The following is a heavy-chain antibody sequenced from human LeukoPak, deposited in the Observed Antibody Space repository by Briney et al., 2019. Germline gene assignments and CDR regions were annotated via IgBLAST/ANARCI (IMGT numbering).Heavy chain of an antibody. V-gene: IGHV3-48*04. Sequence: GGSLRLSCAASGFIFSSYSMNWVRQAPGKGLEWVSYIRRNGSPTHYADSVKGQFTISRDNDKNSVYLQMTSLRVEDTAVYYCVRDPEALDYWGQGTLVTVSS. CDR2: IRRNGSPT. CDR1: GFIFSSYS. J-gene: IGHJ4*02. CDR3: VRDPEALDY.